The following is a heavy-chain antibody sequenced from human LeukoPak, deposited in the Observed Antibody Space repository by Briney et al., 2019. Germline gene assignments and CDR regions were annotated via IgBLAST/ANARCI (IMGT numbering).Heavy chain of an antibody. Sequence: GGSLRLSCAASGFAFTSYTINWVRQAPGKRLEWVSSISSSSSYIYYADSVQGLFTISRDNAKNSLYLQMNSLRVEDTAVYYCTRDFRGSYAAYWGHGTLVTVSS. CDR2: ISSSSSYI. D-gene: IGHD1-26*01. CDR3: TRDFRGSYAAY. V-gene: IGHV3-21*01. CDR1: GFAFTSYT. J-gene: IGHJ4*01.